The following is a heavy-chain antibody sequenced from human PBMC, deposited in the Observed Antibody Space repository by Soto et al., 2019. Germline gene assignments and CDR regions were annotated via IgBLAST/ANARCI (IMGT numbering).Heavy chain of an antibody. Sequence: QVQLQESGPGLVKPSQTLSLTCTVSGGSINSGGYCWSWIRQHPGKGLDWIGCISYGGSTSYNPSLQSRVTISVDPSKNQCSLMLTSVTAADSAVYYCSRGILVWGQGARIPVPS. D-gene: IGHD3-16*01. CDR2: ISYGGST. V-gene: IGHV4-31*03. J-gene: IGHJ4*02. CDR1: GGSINSGGYC. CDR3: SRGILV.